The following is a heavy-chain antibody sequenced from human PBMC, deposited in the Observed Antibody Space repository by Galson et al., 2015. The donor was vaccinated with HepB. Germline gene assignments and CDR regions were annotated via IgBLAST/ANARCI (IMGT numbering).Heavy chain of an antibody. J-gene: IGHJ4*02. V-gene: IGHV1-46*01. D-gene: IGHD2-2*01. Sequence: SVKVSCKASGYTFTSYYMHWVRQAPGQGLEWMGIINPSGGTITYAQKFQGRVTMTRDTSTSTVFMELRSLRSEDTAVYFCATVGRHRSRTSCYDCWGQGTLVTVSS. CDR2: INPSGGTI. CDR3: ATVGRHRSRTSCYDC. CDR1: GYTFTSYY.